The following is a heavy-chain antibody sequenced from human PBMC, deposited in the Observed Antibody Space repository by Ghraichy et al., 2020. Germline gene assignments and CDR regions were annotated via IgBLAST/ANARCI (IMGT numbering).Heavy chain of an antibody. V-gene: IGHV3-48*02. CDR3: ARDRPTNLAVAVLLRRNQNDY. CDR1: GFTFSSYS. J-gene: IGHJ4*02. CDR2: ISSSSSTI. Sequence: GGSLRLSCAASGFTFSSYSMNWVRQAPGKGLEWVSYISSSSSTIYYADSVKGRFTISRDNAKNSLYLQMNSLRDEDTAVYYCARDRPTNLAVAVLLRRNQNDYWGQGTLVTVSS. D-gene: IGHD6-19*01.